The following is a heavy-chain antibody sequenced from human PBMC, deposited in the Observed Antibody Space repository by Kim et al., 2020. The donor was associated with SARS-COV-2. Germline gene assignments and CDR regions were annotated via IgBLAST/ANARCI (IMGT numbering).Heavy chain of an antibody. CDR3: GRYGRNYGAVL. J-gene: IGHJ4*02. D-gene: IGHD1-7*01. CDR2: TTRSGDGS. Sequence: GGSLRLSCAGSGFTFSDFAIYWVRRAPGKGLEYVSATTRSGDGSFYADSVEGRFTISRDNSKNTLYLQMNSLRLEDTSVYYCGRYGRNYGAVLWGQGTLVIVSS. V-gene: IGHV3-64D*06. CDR1: GFTFSDFA.